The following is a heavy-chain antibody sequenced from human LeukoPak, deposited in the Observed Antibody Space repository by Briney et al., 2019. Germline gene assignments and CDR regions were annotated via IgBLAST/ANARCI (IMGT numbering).Heavy chain of an antibody. J-gene: IGHJ6*03. CDR2: IYTSGST. CDR1: GGSISSYY. D-gene: IGHD6-6*01. V-gene: IGHV4-4*07. Sequence: SETLSLTCTVSGGSISSYYWSWIRQPAGKGLEWIGRIYTSGSTNYNPSLKSRVTISVDKSKNQFSLKLSSVTAADTAVYYCARLPRIEYSGSSSYYYYYYMDVWGKGTTVTVSS. CDR3: ARLPRIEYSGSSSYYYYYYMDV.